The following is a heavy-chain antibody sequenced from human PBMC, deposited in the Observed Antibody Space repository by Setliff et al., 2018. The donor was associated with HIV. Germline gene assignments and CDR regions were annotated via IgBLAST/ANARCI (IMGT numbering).Heavy chain of an antibody. J-gene: IGHJ4*02. CDR2: IHHTGHI. D-gene: IGHD4-17*01. CDR1: GASFTDYY. V-gene: IGHV4-34*01. Sequence: SETLSLTCAFYGASFTDYYWNWIRQPPGKGLEWIGEIHHTGHINYNPSFKSRVTMSLEMSTNQFSLKMASMTAADSAVYYCARFDVTPMTTRDYWGQGTQVTVSS. CDR3: ARFDVTPMTTRDY.